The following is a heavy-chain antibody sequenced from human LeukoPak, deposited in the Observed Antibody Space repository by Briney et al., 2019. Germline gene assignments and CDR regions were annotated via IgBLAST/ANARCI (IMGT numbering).Heavy chain of an antibody. J-gene: IGHJ4*02. D-gene: IGHD6-19*01. Sequence: PGGSLRLSCAASGFTFSSYAMHWVRQVPGKGLEWVSSISSISTYIYYADSVKGRFTISRDNANNSLYLQMNSLRAEDTAVYYCARDGTTYNSGWFYFDYWGQGTLVTVSS. V-gene: IGHV3-21*01. CDR1: GFTFSSYA. CDR3: ARDGTTYNSGWFYFDY. CDR2: ISSISTYI.